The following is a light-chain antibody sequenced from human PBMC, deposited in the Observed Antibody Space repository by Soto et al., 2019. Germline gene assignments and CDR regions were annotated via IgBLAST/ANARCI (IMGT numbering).Light chain of an antibody. Sequence: EIVMTQSPATLSVSPGERATLSCRASQNVNNNLAWYQQKPGQAPRLLIYGASIRATAFPARFSGSASGTESTLTLSRLQSEDSAVYYWRQYNSWPPYTFGQGTKLEIK. CDR1: QNVNNN. V-gene: IGKV3-15*01. J-gene: IGKJ2*01. CDR3: RQYNSWPPYT. CDR2: GAS.